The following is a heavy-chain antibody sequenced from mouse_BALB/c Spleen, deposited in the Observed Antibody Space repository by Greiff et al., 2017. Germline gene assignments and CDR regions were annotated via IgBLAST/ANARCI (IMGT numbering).Heavy chain of an antibody. CDR3: ARAFTTAYHYYAMDY. CDR1: GFTFTDYY. CDR2: IRNKANGYTT. V-gene: IGHV7-3*02. J-gene: IGHJ4*01. Sequence: EVQLQQSGGGLVQPGGSLRLSCATSGFTFTDYYMSWVRQPPGKALEWLGFIRNKANGYTTEYSASVKGRFTISRDNSQSILYLQMNTLRAEDSATYYCARAFTTAYHYYAMDYWGQGTSVTVSS. D-gene: IGHD1-2*01.